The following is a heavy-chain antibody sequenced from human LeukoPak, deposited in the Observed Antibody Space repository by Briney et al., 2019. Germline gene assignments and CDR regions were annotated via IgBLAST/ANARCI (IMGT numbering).Heavy chain of an antibody. J-gene: IGHJ4*02. CDR3: ARVRLHYFDY. V-gene: IGHV4-39*01. Sequence: SETLSLTCTVSGGSISSSYYYWGWIRQPPGKGLEWIGSIYDSGSTYYNPSLKSRVTISVDTSKNQFSLKLSSVTAADTAVYYCARVRLHYFDYWGQGTLVTVSS. CDR1: GGSISSSYYY. CDR2: IYDSGST.